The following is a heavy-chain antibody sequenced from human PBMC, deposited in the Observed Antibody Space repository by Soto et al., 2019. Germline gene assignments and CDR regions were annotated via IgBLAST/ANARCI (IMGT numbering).Heavy chain of an antibody. J-gene: IGHJ6*02. CDR1: GFTFTDYY. CDR2: ISVSGTDT. CDR3: AGTIFGVVSYYYYGMDV. Sequence: AGGSLRLSCVASGFTFTDYYMNWIRQTPGKGLEWLSYISVSGTDTNYADSVRGRFTIYRDNAKRSIYLQMNSLRVEDTAVYYCAGTIFGVVSYYYYGMDVWGQGTTVTVSS. D-gene: IGHD3-3*01. V-gene: IGHV3-11*03.